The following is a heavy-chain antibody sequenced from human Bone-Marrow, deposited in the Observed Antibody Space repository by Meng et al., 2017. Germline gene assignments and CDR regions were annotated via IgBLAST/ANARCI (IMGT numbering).Heavy chain of an antibody. V-gene: IGHV3-30*01. CDR1: GFTFSSYA. CDR2: ISYDGSNK. CDR3: ARDRAAAGIYDY. J-gene: IGHJ4*02. Sequence: VQLVESGGGVVQPGRSLRLSCAASGFTFSSYAMHWVRQAPGKGLEWVAVISYDGSNKYYADSVKGRFTISRDNSKNTLYLQMNSLRAEDTAVYYCARDRAAAGIYDYWGQGTLVTVSS. D-gene: IGHD6-13*01.